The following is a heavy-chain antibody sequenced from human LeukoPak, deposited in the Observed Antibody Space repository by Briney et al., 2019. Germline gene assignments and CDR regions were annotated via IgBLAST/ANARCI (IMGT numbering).Heavy chain of an antibody. V-gene: IGHV3-23*01. J-gene: IGHJ4*02. D-gene: IGHD5-12*01. Sequence: GGSLRLSCAASGFTFSNYAMSWVRQAPGKGLEWVSSIGGSGVSTYYADSVKGRFTISRDNSKNMLYLQMDSLRAEDTAVYYCAKLVATISDWGQGTLVIVSS. CDR2: IGGSGVST. CDR1: GFTFSNYA. CDR3: AKLVATISD.